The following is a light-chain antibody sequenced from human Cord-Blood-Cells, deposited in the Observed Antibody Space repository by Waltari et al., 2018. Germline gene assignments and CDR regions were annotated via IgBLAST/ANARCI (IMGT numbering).Light chain of an antibody. V-gene: IGLV4-69*01. CDR1: SGHSIYA. CDR2: LNSDGSH. Sequence: QLVLTQSPSASASLGASVKPTCTLSSGHSIYAIAWHQQQPEKGPRYLMKLNSDGSHSKGDGIPDRFSGSSSGAERYLTISSLQSEDEADYYCQTWGTGIRVFGGGTKLTVL. CDR3: QTWGTGIRV. J-gene: IGLJ3*02.